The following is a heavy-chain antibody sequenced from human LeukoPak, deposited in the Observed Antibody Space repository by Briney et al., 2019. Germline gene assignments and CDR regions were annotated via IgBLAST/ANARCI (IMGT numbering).Heavy chain of an antibody. CDR3: ARGGSGYNSFYYYGMDV. CDR1: GVSISSYY. D-gene: IGHD5-24*01. Sequence: SETLSLTCTVSGVSISSYYWSWIRHPPGKGLEWIGYIYDSGNTNYNPSLKSRVTISVDTSKNQFSLKLSAVTAADTAVYYGARGGSGYNSFYYYGMDVLGQGTTVTVSS. V-gene: IGHV4-59*01. CDR2: IYDSGNT. J-gene: IGHJ6*02.